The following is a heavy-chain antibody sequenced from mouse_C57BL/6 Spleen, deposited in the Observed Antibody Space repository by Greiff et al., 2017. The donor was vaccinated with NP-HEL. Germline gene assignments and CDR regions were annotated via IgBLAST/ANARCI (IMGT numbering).Heavy chain of an antibody. J-gene: IGHJ1*03. D-gene: IGHD1-1*01. Sequence: VQLKESGGGLVKPGGSLKLSCAASGFTFSSYAMSWVRQTPEKRLEWVATISDGGSYTYYPDNVKGRFTISRDNAKNNLYLQMSHLKSEDTAMYYCARDEYYGSSLWYFDVWGTGTTVTVSS. V-gene: IGHV5-4*01. CDR1: GFTFSSYA. CDR2: ISDGGSYT. CDR3: ARDEYYGSSLWYFDV.